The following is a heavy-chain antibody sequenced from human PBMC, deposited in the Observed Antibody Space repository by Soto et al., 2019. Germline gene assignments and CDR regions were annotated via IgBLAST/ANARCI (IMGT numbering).Heavy chain of an antibody. Sequence: EVQLLESGGGLVQPGGSLRLSCAASGFTFSTYAMNWVRQAPGNGLEWVSAISGSGGSIHYADSVKGRFTISRDNSKSTLYLQMNSLRDEDTAVYHCVKGYWKGDVWGRGTTVTVSS. CDR3: VKGYWKGDV. CDR2: ISGSGGSI. D-gene: IGHD1-1*01. V-gene: IGHV3-23*01. J-gene: IGHJ6*02. CDR1: GFTFSTYA.